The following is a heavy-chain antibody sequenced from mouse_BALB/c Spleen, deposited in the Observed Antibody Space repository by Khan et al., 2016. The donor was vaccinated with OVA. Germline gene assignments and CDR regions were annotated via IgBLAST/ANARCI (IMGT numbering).Heavy chain of an antibody. Sequence: EVELVESGGDIVKPGGSLKLSCAASGFTFSTYGMSWVRQTPDKRLEWVTTVSTGGHYTYYTDTVKGRFTISRDNAKNTLYLQMSSLGSEDTAIFCCARLAYYYDSEGFAYWGQGTLVTVSA. CDR1: GFTFSTYG. D-gene: IGHD1-1*01. CDR2: VSTGGHYT. J-gene: IGHJ3*01. CDR3: ARLAYYYDSEGFAY. V-gene: IGHV5-6*01.